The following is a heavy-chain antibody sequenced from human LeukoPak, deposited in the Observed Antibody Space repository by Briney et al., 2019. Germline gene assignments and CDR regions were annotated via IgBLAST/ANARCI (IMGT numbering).Heavy chain of an antibody. Sequence: SVKVSCTASGGTFSSSAISWVRQAPGQGLEWMGGIIPIFGTADYAQKFQGRATITADESTSTAYMEVSSLRSEDTAAYYCARGAVGYGDSYNYYNMDVWGQGTTVTVSS. V-gene: IGHV1-69*13. J-gene: IGHJ6*02. CDR2: IIPIFGTA. CDR1: GGTFSSSA. CDR3: ARGAVGYGDSYNYYNMDV. D-gene: IGHD4-17*01.